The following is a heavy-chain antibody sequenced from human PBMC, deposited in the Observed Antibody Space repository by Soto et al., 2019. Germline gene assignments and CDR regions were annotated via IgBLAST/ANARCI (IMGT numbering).Heavy chain of an antibody. CDR1: GGSISSSNFY. D-gene: IGHD3-10*02. Sequence: SETLSLTCTVSGGSISSSNFYWGWIRQRPGKGLEGIGRINYSGSTSYTPSLKRRVTISVDTTKSQFSLKLSSVTSADTAFYYCARDVRGEFDYWGQGTLVTVSS. CDR2: INYSGST. V-gene: IGHV4-39*01. J-gene: IGHJ4*02. CDR3: ARDVRGEFDY.